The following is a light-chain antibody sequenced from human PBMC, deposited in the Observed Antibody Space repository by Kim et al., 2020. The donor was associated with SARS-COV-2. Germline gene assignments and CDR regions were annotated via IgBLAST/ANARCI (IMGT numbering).Light chain of an antibody. CDR2: GAS. V-gene: IGKV3-20*01. CDR1: QSITSKH. J-gene: IGKJ1*01. CDR3: QQYHTSRT. Sequence: IVLTQSPGTQSLSPGEGVTLSCRASQSITSKHLAWYQHKPGQCPRLLIFGASRRATGVPDRFSGSGSGTDFTLTISRLEPEDFAVYYCQQYHTSRTFGQGTKVDIK.